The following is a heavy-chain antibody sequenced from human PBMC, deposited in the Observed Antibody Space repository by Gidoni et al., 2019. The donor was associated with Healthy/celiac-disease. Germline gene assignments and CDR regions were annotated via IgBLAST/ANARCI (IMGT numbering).Heavy chain of an antibody. CDR1: GFTFSRYA. J-gene: IGHJ4*02. Sequence: QVQLVESGGGVVQPGRSLRLSCAASGFTFSRYAMHWVRQAPGKGLEWVAVISYDGRNKYYADSVKGRFTIARDNSKNTLYLQMNSLRAEDTAVYYCARGPNSSGYYPPPDYWGQGTLVTVSS. D-gene: IGHD3-22*01. CDR3: ARGPNSSGYYPPPDY. V-gene: IGHV3-30*04. CDR2: ISYDGRNK.